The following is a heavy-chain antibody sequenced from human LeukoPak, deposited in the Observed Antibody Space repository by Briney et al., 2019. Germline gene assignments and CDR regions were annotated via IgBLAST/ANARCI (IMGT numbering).Heavy chain of an antibody. CDR2: ISYDGSSK. Sequence: PGGSLRLSCTASGFTFSSTGMHWVRQAPGKGLDWVASISYDGSSKKYVDSVKGRFTISRDNSKNTLYLQMNSLRAEDTAVYYCARGPDWPGSGSYISYYYYYMDVWGKGTTVTVSS. D-gene: IGHD3-10*01. CDR1: GFTFSSTG. CDR3: ARGPDWPGSGSYISYYYYYMDV. V-gene: IGHV3-30*03. J-gene: IGHJ6*03.